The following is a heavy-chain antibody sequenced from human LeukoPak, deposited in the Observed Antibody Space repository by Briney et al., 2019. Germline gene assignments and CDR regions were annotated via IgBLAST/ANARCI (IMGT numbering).Heavy chain of an antibody. V-gene: IGHV3-11*01. CDR2: ISSSGSTI. D-gene: IGHD4-17*01. CDR3: ARDRDYGDYGIDY. Sequence: GGSLRLSCAASGLTFSDYYMSWIRQAPGKGLEWVSYISSSGSTIYYADSVKGRFTTSRDNAKNSLYLQMNSLRAEDAAVYYCARDRDYGDYGIDYWGQGTLVTVSS. CDR1: GLTFSDYY. J-gene: IGHJ4*02.